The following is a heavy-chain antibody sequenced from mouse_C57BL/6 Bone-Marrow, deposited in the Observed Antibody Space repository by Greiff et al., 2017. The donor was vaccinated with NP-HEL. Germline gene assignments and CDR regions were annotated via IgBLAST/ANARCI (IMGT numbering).Heavy chain of an antibody. CDR2: IWSGGST. J-gene: IGHJ3*01. CDR1: GFSLTSYG. Sequence: QVQLKESGPGLVQPSQSLSITCTVSGFSLTSYGVHWVRQSPGKGLEWLGVIWSGGSTDYNAAFISRLSISKDNSKSQVFFKMNSLQADDTAIYYCARGGYYSNGFAYWGQGTLVTVSA. D-gene: IGHD2-5*01. CDR3: ARGGYYSNGFAY. V-gene: IGHV2-2*01.